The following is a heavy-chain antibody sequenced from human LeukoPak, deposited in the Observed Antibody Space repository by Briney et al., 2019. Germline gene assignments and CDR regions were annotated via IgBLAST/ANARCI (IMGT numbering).Heavy chain of an antibody. Sequence: SETLSLTCTVSGGSISSGSYYWSWIRQPPGKGLEWSGRIYTSGSANYNPSLKSRVTISVDTSKNQFPLKLSSVTAADTAVYYCARSSRTKYCSSTSCYPYYYYYYMDVWGKGTTVTVSS. CDR1: GGSISSGSYY. D-gene: IGHD2-2*01. CDR2: IYTSGSA. CDR3: ARSSRTKYCSSTSCYPYYYYYYMDV. J-gene: IGHJ6*03. V-gene: IGHV4-61*02.